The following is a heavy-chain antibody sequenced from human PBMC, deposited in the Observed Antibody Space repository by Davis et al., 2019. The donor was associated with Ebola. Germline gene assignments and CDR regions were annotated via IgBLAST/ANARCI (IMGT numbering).Heavy chain of an antibody. V-gene: IGHV4-34*01. Sequence: MPSETLSLTCAVYGGSFSGYYWSWIRQPPGKGLEWIGEINHSGSTNYNPSLKSRVTISVDTSKNQFSLKLSSVTAADTAMYYCARDRGGYDGNWFDPWGQGTLVTVSS. J-gene: IGHJ5*02. CDR1: GGSFSGYY. CDR2: INHSGST. D-gene: IGHD5-12*01. CDR3: ARDRGGYDGNWFDP.